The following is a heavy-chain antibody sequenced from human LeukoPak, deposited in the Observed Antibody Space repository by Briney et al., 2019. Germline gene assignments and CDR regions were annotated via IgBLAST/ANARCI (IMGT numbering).Heavy chain of an antibody. Sequence: ASVKVSCKASGYTFTSYAMHWVRQAPGQRLEWMGWINAGNGNAKYSQKLQGRVTMTTDTSTSTAYMELRSLRSDDTAVYYCARARLTGYYSPYYFDYWGQGTLVTVSS. J-gene: IGHJ4*02. CDR1: GYTFTSYA. CDR2: INAGNGNA. CDR3: ARARLTGYYSPYYFDY. V-gene: IGHV1-3*01. D-gene: IGHD3-9*01.